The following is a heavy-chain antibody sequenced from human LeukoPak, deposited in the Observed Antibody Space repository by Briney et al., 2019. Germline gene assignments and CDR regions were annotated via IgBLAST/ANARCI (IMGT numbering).Heavy chain of an antibody. CDR3: AADYGSGSYGFDY. J-gene: IGHJ4*02. CDR2: IYSSGNT. D-gene: IGHD3-10*01. Sequence: SETLSLTCAVSGVSISSGDYSWSWIRRPPGKGLEWIGYIYSSGNTLYNPSLRSRATISLDRSKNQFSLRLSSVTAADTAVYYCAADYGSGSYGFDYWGQGTLVSVSS. CDR1: GVSISSGDYS. V-gene: IGHV4-30-2*01.